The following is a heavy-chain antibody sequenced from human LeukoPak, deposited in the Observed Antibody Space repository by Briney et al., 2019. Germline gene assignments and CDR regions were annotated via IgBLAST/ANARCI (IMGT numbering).Heavy chain of an antibody. D-gene: IGHD3-3*01. CDR2: IAVGSGNT. CDR3: AATSITIFGVVIPLFDY. V-gene: IGHV1-58*02. Sequence: GTSVKVSCKASGFTFTSSAMQWVRQARGQRLEWIGWIAVGSGNTNYAQKFQERVTITRDMSTSTAYMELSSLRSEDTAVYYCAATSITIFGVVIPLFDYWGQGTLVTVSS. CDR1: GFTFTSSA. J-gene: IGHJ4*02.